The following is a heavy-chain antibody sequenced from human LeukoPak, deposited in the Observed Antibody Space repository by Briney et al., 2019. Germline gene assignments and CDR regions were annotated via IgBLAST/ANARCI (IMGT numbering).Heavy chain of an antibody. CDR1: GGSISSSSYY. J-gene: IGHJ4*02. Sequence: SETLSLTCTVSGGSISSSSYYWGWIRQPPGKGLEWIGSIYYSGSTNYNPSLKSRVTISVDTSKNQFSLKLSSVTAADTAVYYCARGAPILYYYGPLYLPPGLDYWGQGTLVTVSS. V-gene: IGHV4-39*07. D-gene: IGHD3-10*01. CDR3: ARGAPILYYYGPLYLPPGLDY. CDR2: IYYSGST.